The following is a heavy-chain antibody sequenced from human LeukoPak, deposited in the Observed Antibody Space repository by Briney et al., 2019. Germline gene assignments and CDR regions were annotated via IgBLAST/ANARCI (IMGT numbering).Heavy chain of an antibody. CDR2: IRYDGINK. V-gene: IGHV3-30*02. CDR1: GFTFSTHG. Sequence: GGSLRLSCAASGFTFSTHGMHWVRQAPGKGLERVAFIRYDGINKYYADSVKRRFTISRDSFKNTLYLQMNSLSPEDKAVYYCAKEGDYYGSGSYRDGFDIWGQGTRATVSS. J-gene: IGHJ3*02. D-gene: IGHD3-10*01. CDR3: AKEGDYYGSGSYRDGFDI.